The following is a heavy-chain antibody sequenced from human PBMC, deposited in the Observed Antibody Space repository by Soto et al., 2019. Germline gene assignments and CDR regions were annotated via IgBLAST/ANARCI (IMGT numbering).Heavy chain of an antibody. CDR3: ARGTHGSGSYYYYYGMDG. V-gene: IGHV1-46*01. J-gene: IGHJ6*02. CDR2: INPSGGST. D-gene: IGHD3-10*01. CDR1: GYTFTSYY. Sequence: QVQLVQSGAEVKKPGASVKVSCKASGYTFTSYYMHWVRQAPGQGLEWMGIINPSGGSTSYAQKLQGRVTMTRDTSTSTVYMELSSLRSEDTAVYYCARGTHGSGSYYYYYGMDGWGQGTTVTVSS.